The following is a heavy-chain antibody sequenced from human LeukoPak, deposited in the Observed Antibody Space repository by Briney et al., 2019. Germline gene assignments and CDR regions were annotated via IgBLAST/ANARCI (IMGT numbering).Heavy chain of an antibody. Sequence: SETLSLTCTVSGGSISSSSYYWGWIRQPPGKGLEWIGSIYYSGSTYYNPSLKSRVTISVDTSKNQFSLKLSSVTAADTAVYYCARDSGYSYGSWYFDLWGRGTLVTVSS. V-gene: IGHV4-39*07. J-gene: IGHJ2*01. CDR1: GGSISSSSYY. D-gene: IGHD5-18*01. CDR2: IYYSGST. CDR3: ARDSGYSYGSWYFDL.